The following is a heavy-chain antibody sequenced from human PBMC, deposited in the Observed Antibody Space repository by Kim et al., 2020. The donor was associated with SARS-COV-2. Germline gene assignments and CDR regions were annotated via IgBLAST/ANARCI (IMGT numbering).Heavy chain of an antibody. J-gene: IGHJ3*02. Sequence: YTNYSPSFQGHVTISADKSISTAYLQWSSLKASDTAMYYCARTKIYAFDIWGQGTMVTVSS. D-gene: IGHD2-15*01. CDR2: YT. CDR3: ARTKIYAFDI. V-gene: IGHV5-10-1*01.